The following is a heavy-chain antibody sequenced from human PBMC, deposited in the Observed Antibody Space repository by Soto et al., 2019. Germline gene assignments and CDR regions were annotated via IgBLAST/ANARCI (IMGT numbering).Heavy chain of an antibody. V-gene: IGHV1-18*01. CDR1: GYTFTNYG. CDR2: ISAYNGNT. D-gene: IGHD2-2*01. J-gene: IGHJ5*02. Sequence: QVQLVQSGAEVKKPGASVKVSCKASGYTFTNYGISWVRQAPGQGLEWMGWISAYNGNTKYAQKLQGRVTMTTDTATSTPYRELRSTRSDDTAVYYCARDRRDQLPLNNWFDTGGQGTLVTVSS. CDR3: ARDRRDQLPLNNWFDT.